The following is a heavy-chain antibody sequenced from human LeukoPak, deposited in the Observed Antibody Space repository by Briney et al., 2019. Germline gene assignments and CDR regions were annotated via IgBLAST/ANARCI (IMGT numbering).Heavy chain of an antibody. D-gene: IGHD4-17*01. Sequence: SETLSLTCTVSGGSISSYYWSWIRQPPEKGLEWIGYIYYTGGTNYNPSLESRVTISIDTSKNQFSLKLSSVTAADTAVYYCARVRNGDYYYYYYYMDVWGKGTTVTISS. CDR3: ARVRNGDYYYYYYYMDV. V-gene: IGHV4-59*01. CDR1: GGSISSYY. J-gene: IGHJ6*03. CDR2: IYYTGGT.